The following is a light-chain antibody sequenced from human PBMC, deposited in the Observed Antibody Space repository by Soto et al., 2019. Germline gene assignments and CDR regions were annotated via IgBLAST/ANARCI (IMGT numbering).Light chain of an antibody. CDR2: DAL. CDR3: QQRSNWPIT. V-gene: IGKV3-11*01. Sequence: EIVLTQSPATLSLSPGERATLSCRASQSVSSYLAWYQQKPGQAPRLLIYDALNRATGIPARFSGSGSGTDFTLTISSLEPEDFAVYYCQQRSNWPITFGQGTRLEIK. CDR1: QSVSSY. J-gene: IGKJ5*01.